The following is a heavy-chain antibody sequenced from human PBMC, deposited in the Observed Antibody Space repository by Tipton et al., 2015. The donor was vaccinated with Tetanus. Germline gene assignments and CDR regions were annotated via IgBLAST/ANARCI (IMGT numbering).Heavy chain of an antibody. CDR2: INHSGST. CDR1: GGSFSGYY. CDR3: ARGLLVVVPAARGRYNWFDP. J-gene: IGHJ5*02. Sequence: TLSLTCAVYGGSFSGYYWSWIRQPPGKGLEWIGEINHSGSTDYNPSLKSRVTISVDTSKNQFSLKPSSVTAADTAVYYCARGLLVVVPAARGRYNWFDPWGQGTLVTVSS. V-gene: IGHV4-34*01. D-gene: IGHD2-2*01.